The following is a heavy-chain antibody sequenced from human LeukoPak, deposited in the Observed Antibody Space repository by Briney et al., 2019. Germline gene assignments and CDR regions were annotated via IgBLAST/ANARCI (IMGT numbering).Heavy chain of an antibody. CDR3: TRAGGFFSPFGY. D-gene: IGHD3-16*01. Sequence: SETLSLTCTVSGVSISSGGYYWSWIRQHPGDGLEWIGYIYYSGSTYYNPSLKSRVTISIDTSKNHFSLKLSSVTAADTAVYYCTRAGGFFSPFGYWGQGTLVTVSS. V-gene: IGHV4-31*02. CDR2: IYYSGST. J-gene: IGHJ4*02. CDR1: GVSISSGGYY.